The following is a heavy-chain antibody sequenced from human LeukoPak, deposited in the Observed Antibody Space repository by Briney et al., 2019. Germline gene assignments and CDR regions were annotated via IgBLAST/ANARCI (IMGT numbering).Heavy chain of an antibody. CDR2: ISYDGSNK. CDR3: ARGPGLYCSSTSCYLDY. V-gene: IGHV3-30*14. Sequence: GGSLRLSCAASGFTFSSYAMHWVRQAPGKGLEWVAVISYDGSNKYYADSVKGRFTISRDNSKNTLYLQMNSLRAEDTAVYYCARGPGLYCSSTSCYLDYWGQGTLVTVSS. CDR1: GFTFSSYA. D-gene: IGHD2-2*01. J-gene: IGHJ4*02.